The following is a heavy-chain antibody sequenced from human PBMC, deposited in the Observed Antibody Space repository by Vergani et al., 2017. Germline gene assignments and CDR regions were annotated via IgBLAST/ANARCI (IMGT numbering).Heavy chain of an antibody. CDR1: GFTFSGSA. CDR2: IRSKANSYAT. Sequence: EVQLVESGGGLVQPGGSLKLSCTASGFTFSGSAMHWVRQASGKGLEWVGRIRSKANSYATAYAAAVKGRFTISRDESKNTAYLQMNSLKTEDTAVYDCTLPVVPGAMGKRQTHYYYYYMDVWGKGTTVTVSS. J-gene: IGHJ6*03. V-gene: IGHV3-73*02. CDR3: TLPVVPGAMGKRQTHYYYYYMDV. D-gene: IGHD2-2*01.